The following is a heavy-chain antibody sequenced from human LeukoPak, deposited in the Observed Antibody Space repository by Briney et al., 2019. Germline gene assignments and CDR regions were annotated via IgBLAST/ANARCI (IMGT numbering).Heavy chain of an antibody. Sequence: GASVKVSCKASGGTFSSYAICWVRQAPGPGLEWMGGIIPIFGTANYAQKFQGRVTITADESTSTAYMELSGLRSEDTAVYYCAREEYSSGWYGYYFDYWGQGTLVTVSS. D-gene: IGHD6-19*01. CDR2: IIPIFGTA. CDR1: GGTFSSYA. J-gene: IGHJ4*02. V-gene: IGHV1-69*13. CDR3: AREEYSSGWYGYYFDY.